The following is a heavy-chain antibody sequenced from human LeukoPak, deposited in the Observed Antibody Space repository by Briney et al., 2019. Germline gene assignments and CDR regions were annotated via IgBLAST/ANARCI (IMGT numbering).Heavy chain of an antibody. CDR1: GYTFTGYY. CDR2: INPNSGGT. Sequence: GASVKVSCKASGYTFTGYYMHWVRQAPGQGLEWMGRINPNSGGTNYAQKFQGRVTMTRDTSISTAYKELSRLRSDDTAVYYCARGITMIVVVPGYWGQGTLVTVSS. CDR3: ARGITMIVVVPGY. J-gene: IGHJ4*02. D-gene: IGHD3-22*01. V-gene: IGHV1-2*06.